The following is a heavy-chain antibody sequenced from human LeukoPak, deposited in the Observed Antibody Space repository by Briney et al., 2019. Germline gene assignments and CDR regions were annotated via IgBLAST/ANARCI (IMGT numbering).Heavy chain of an antibody. Sequence: GGSLRLSCAASGFTFNSYAMSWVRQAPEKGLEWVATISGSSGGTYYADSVKGRFTISRDDSKNTLYLQMNSLRAEDTAVYYCAKDLGRYRNNYFDYWGQG. D-gene: IGHD1-26*01. V-gene: IGHV3-23*01. CDR2: ISGSSGGT. CDR1: GFTFNSYA. J-gene: IGHJ4*02. CDR3: AKDLGRYRNNYFDY.